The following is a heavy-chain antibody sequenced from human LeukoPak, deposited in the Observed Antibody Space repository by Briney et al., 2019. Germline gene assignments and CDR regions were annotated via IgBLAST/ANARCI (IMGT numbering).Heavy chain of an antibody. D-gene: IGHD3-3*01. Sequence: GGSLRLSCAASGFSFSSYWMNWVRQAPGKGPEWVANIKKDGSEKNYVDSVKGRFTISRDNAKNSLYLQMNTLRAEDTAVYYCARHYDDFWSGYSYYMDVWGKGTTVTVSS. CDR3: ARHYDDFWSGYSYYMDV. J-gene: IGHJ6*03. CDR1: GFSFSSYW. CDR2: IKKDGSEK. V-gene: IGHV3-7*01.